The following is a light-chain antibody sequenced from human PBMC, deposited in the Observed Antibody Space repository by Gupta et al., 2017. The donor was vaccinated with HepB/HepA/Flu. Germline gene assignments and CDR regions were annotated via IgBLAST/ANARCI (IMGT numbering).Light chain of an antibody. CDR2: GKT. V-gene: IGLV1-40*01. J-gene: IGLJ3*02. Sequence: HSVLTQPPSVSGAPLQRVTISCTGSSSNIGAGYEVHWSQQLPGTAPKCLIDGKTNRPSGVKDRFLCYKPGNYASPHTHVLQAEDEADDYCQYSDTRLNGWVFGGGTKLTVL. CDR1: SSNIGAGYE. CDR3: QYSDTRLNGWV.